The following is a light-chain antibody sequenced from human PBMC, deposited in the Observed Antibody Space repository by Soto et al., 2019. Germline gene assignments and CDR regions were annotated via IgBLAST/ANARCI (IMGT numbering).Light chain of an antibody. V-gene: IGKV3-20*01. J-gene: IGKJ3*01. CDR3: QQYGGSPLFT. Sequence: EIVLTQSPGTLSLSPGERATLSCRASQSVSSSFLAWFQQKPGQAPRLLIYGASARATGIPDRFSGSGSGTDFILTVSRREPEDFAVYYCQQYGGSPLFTFGPGTKVDIK. CDR2: GAS. CDR1: QSVSSSF.